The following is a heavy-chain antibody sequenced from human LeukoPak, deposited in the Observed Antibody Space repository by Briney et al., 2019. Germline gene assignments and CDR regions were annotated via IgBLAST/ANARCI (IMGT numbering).Heavy chain of an antibody. D-gene: IGHD2-2*01. Sequence: ASVKVSCKASGGTFSSYAISWVRQAPGQGLEWMGGIIPIFGTANHAQKFQGRVTITADESTSTAYMELSSLRSEDTAVYYCAGYCSSTSCYASLYWGQGTLVTVSS. CDR1: GGTFSSYA. CDR2: IIPIFGTA. V-gene: IGHV1-69*13. CDR3: AGYCSSTSCYASLY. J-gene: IGHJ4*02.